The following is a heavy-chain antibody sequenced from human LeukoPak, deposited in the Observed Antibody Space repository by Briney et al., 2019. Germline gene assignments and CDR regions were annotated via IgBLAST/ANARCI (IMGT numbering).Heavy chain of an antibody. CDR3: ARDRACSNGVCSYFDY. J-gene: IGHJ4*02. CDR2: IYYSGST. CDR1: GGSISSTTYY. Sequence: SQTLSLTCIVSGGSISSTTYYWGWIRQPPGKGLEWIGSIYYSGSTWYNPSLKSRVTVSADTSKNQFSLKLTSVTAADTAVYYCARDRACSNGVCSYFDYWGQGTVVTVSS. V-gene: IGHV4-39*01. D-gene: IGHD2-8*01.